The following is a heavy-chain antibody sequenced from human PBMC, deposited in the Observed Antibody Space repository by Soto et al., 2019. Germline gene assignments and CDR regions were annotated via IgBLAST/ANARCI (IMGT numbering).Heavy chain of an antibody. CDR2: FYYSGST. J-gene: IGHJ5*02. D-gene: IGHD6-6*01. CDR3: GRVKVSSPSWSDEQNWLDP. V-gene: IGHV4-4*02. CDR1: GGSISSSNC. Sequence: SETLSLTCAVSGGSISSSNCWSWVRQPPGEGREWLWGFYYSGSTNYNPSPKSRVTISSYKTNNKFSLQLSSATTAATAAYYYGRVKVSSPSWSDEQNWLDPWGQGTVVTVS.